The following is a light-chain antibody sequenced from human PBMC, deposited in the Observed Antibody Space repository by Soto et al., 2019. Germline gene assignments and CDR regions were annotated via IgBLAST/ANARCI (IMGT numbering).Light chain of an antibody. Sequence: QSVLTQPPSASGTPGQRVTISCSGSNSNIGSSTVNWYQQLPGTAPKLLIYTNDQRPSGVPDRFSGSKSGTSASLAISGLQSDDEAYYYCCSYAGEYKYVFGSGTKLTVL. CDR1: NSNIGSST. J-gene: IGLJ1*01. V-gene: IGLV1-44*01. CDR3: CSYAGEYKYV. CDR2: TND.